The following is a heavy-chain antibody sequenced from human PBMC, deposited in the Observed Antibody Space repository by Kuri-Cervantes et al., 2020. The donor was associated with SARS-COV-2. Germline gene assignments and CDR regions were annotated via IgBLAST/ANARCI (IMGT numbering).Heavy chain of an antibody. Sequence: GGSLRLSCAASGFTFSGHWIHWVRQAPGRGLVWVSRINPDGSYTNSADSVKGRFTLSRDNAKNMLFLQMNSLRAEDTAVYYCVRDGDHWNFDYWGQGTLVTVSS. CDR1: GFTFSGHW. CDR3: VRDGDHWNFDY. V-gene: IGHV3-74*01. J-gene: IGHJ4*02. D-gene: IGHD1-1*01. CDR2: INPDGSYT.